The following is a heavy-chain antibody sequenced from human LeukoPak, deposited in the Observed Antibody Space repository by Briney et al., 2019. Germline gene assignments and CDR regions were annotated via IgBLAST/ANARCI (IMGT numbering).Heavy chain of an antibody. Sequence: GESLKISCKGSGYSFTSYWIGWVRQMPGKGLEWMGIIYPGDSDTRYSPSLQGQVTISADKSISTAYLQWSSLKASDTAMYYCARVRGSRLVPDYYYGMDVWGQGTTVTVSS. J-gene: IGHJ6*02. V-gene: IGHV5-51*01. CDR3: ARVRGSRLVPDYYYGMDV. D-gene: IGHD6-19*01. CDR2: IYPGDSDT. CDR1: GYSFTSYW.